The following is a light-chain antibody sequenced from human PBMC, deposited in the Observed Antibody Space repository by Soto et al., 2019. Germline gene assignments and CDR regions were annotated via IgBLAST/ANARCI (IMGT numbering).Light chain of an antibody. CDR1: QSVSSN. CDR3: QQYNNWRT. Sequence: EIVMKQSPATLSVSPGERTTLSCRASQSVSSNLAWYQQKPGQAPGLLIYGASTRATGIPARFSGSGSGTEFTLTISSLQSEDFAVYYCQQYNNWRTFGQGTRVDIK. V-gene: IGKV3-15*01. CDR2: GAS. J-gene: IGKJ1*01.